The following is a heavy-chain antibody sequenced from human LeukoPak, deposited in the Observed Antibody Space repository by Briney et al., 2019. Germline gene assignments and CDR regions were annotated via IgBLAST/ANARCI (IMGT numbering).Heavy chain of an antibody. CDR1: GFTFDDYG. V-gene: IGHV3-20*04. CDR3: ARRMPGDAFDV. D-gene: IGHD2-2*01. CDR2: INWNGGST. Sequence: GGSLRLSCAASGFTFDDYGMNWVRQPPGKGLEWVCNINWNGGSTSYADSLKGRLTISRDNAKSSLYLQMNSLSAEDTAMYFCARRMPGDAFDVWGQGTMVTVSS. J-gene: IGHJ3*01.